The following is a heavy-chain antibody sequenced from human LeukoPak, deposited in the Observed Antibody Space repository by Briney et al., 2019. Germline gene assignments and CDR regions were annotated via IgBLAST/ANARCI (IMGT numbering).Heavy chain of an antibody. Sequence: SETLSLTCTVSGGSISSYYWSWIRQPAGKGLEWIGRIYTSGSTSYNPSLKSRVTMSVDTSKNQFSLKLSSVTAADTAVYYCARDLNYDRTDDAFDIWGQGTMVTVSS. CDR3: ARDLNYDRTDDAFDI. CDR2: IYTSGST. D-gene: IGHD3-22*01. V-gene: IGHV4-4*07. CDR1: GGSISSYY. J-gene: IGHJ3*02.